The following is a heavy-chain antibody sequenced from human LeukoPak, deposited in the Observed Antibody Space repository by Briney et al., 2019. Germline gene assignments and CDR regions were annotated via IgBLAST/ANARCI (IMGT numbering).Heavy chain of an antibody. D-gene: IGHD3-22*01. J-gene: IGHJ5*02. CDR3: ARHTYYDSSGYYYHWFDP. Sequence: PSETLSLTCTVSGGAIRSHYWNWIRQPAGKGLEWIGYVYYSGSTHYNSSLKSRVTISADTSKNQFSLELSSVTAADTAVYFCARHTYYDSSGYYYHWFDPWGQGTLVTVSS. CDR1: GGAIRSHY. CDR2: VYYSGST. V-gene: IGHV4-59*08.